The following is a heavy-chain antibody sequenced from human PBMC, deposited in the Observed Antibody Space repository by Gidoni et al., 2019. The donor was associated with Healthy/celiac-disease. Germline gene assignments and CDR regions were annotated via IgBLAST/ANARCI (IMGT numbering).Heavy chain of an antibody. CDR1: GFTFSSYA. CDR2: ISYDGSNK. CDR3: AREAGRPYGMDV. V-gene: IGHV3-30-3*01. Sequence: QVQLVESGGGVVQPGRSLRLSCAASGFTFSSYAMHWVRQAPGKGLEWVAVISYDGSNKYYADSVKGRFTISRDNSKNTLYLQMNSLRAEDTAVYYCAREAGRPYGMDVWGQGTTVTVSS. J-gene: IGHJ6*02.